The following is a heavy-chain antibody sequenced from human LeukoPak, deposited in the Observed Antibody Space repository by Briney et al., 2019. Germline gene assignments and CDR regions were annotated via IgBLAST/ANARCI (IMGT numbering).Heavy chain of an antibody. CDR3: ATSGYYFDY. CDR2: IYSGGVT. V-gene: IGHV3-66*01. D-gene: IGHD3-22*01. CDR1: GFTVSSNY. Sequence: GGSLRLSCAASGFTVSSNYMTWVRQAPGKRLEWVSVIYSGGVTYYTDSVKDRFTISRDNAKNSLYLQMNSLRAEDTAVYYCATSGYYFDYWGQGTLVTVSS. J-gene: IGHJ4*02.